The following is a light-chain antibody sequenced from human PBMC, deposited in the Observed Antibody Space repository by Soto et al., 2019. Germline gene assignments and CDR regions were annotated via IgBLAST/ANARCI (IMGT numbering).Light chain of an antibody. Sequence: EIVLTQSPGTLSLSPGERAAXSCRASQSVSSSYLAWYQQKPGRGPRFLLYVTSTRATRIPARFSGRGSGTEFTLTISSLEPEDFSVYYCQQRYNGPITFGQGTRLEIK. CDR2: VTS. CDR1: QSVSSSY. J-gene: IGKJ5*01. CDR3: QQRYNGPIT. V-gene: IGKV3D-20*02.